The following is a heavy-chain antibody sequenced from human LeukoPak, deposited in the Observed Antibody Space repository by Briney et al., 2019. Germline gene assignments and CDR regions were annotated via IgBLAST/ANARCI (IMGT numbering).Heavy chain of an antibody. Sequence: GGSLRLSCAASGFTFSSYWMGWVRQAPGKGLEWVGRIKSKTDGGTTDYAAPVKGRFTISRDDSKNTLYLQLSSLKSEDTAVYYCTTGLSWLVLYWGQGTLVTVSS. J-gene: IGHJ4*02. D-gene: IGHD6-19*01. V-gene: IGHV3-15*01. CDR1: GFTFSSYW. CDR2: IKSKTDGGTT. CDR3: TTGLSWLVLY.